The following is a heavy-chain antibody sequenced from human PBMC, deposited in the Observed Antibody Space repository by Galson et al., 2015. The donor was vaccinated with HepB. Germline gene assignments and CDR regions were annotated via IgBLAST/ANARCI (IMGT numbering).Heavy chain of an antibody. J-gene: IGHJ4*02. D-gene: IGHD2-8*01. Sequence: SVKVSCKASGYSFTSDSILWVRQAPGQRLEWMGWINAGNGNTKYSQKFQGRVTITSDTSASTAYMQLTSLTPEDTAVYYCAREDVMVIEWGVDYWGQGTLVTVSS. V-gene: IGHV1-3*01. CDR3: AREDVMVIEWGVDY. CDR2: INAGNGNT. CDR1: GYSFTSDS.